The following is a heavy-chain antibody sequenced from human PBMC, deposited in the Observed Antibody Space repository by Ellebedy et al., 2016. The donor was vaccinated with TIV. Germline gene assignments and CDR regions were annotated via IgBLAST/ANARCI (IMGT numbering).Heavy chain of an antibody. V-gene: IGHV2-5*02. Sequence: SGPTLVXPTQTLTLTCNFSGFSLSTSGVAVGWIRQPPGKALEWLALIYWDGDKRYSPSLKHRLTITKDASKNQVILTTTYMDPVDTATYYCTHSDLLVVTAPYYFDYWGQGTLITVSS. CDR2: IYWDGDK. CDR3: THSDLLVVTAPYYFDY. CDR1: GFSLSTSGVA. J-gene: IGHJ4*02. D-gene: IGHD2-21*02.